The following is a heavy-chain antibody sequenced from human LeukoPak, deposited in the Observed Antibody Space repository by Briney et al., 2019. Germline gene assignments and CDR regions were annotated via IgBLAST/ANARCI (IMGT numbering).Heavy chain of an antibody. V-gene: IGHV4-39*01. D-gene: IGHD1-26*01. Sequence: PSETLSLTCTVSGGSISSSTYYWGCIRQPPGKGLEWIGSIYYSGSTYYNPSHKSRVTISVDTSKNQFSLSLSSGTAADTAVYHCARHSGIGMAQLYFDYWGQGTLVTVSS. CDR3: ARHSGIGMAQLYFDY. CDR2: IYYSGST. CDR1: GGSISSSTYY. J-gene: IGHJ4*02.